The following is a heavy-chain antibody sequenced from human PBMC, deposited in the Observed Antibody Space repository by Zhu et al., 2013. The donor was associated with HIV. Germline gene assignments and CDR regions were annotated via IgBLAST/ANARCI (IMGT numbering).Heavy chain of an antibody. CDR2: IIPIFGTA. CDR3: ARDPMRYYGSGTLGNYYYYYGMDV. V-gene: IGHV1-69*01. J-gene: IGHJ6*02. D-gene: IGHD3-10*01. CDR1: GGTFSSYA. Sequence: QVQLVQSGAEVKKPGSSVKVSCKASGGTFSSYAISWVRQAPGQGLEWMGGIIPIFGTANYAQKFQGRVTITADESTSTAYMELSSPRSEDTAVYYCARDPMRYYGSGTLGNYYYYYGMDVWGQGTTVTVSS.